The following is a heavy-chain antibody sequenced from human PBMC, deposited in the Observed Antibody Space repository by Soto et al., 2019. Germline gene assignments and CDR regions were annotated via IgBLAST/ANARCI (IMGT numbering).Heavy chain of an antibody. CDR2: ISFDGTNK. D-gene: IGHD4-4*01. CDR3: ARDESPHSNPSWFDP. Sequence: QVQLVESGGGVVQPGRSLRLSCAASGFSFSNNGMHWVRQAPGKGLEWVAVISFDGTNKYYADSVKGRFTISRDNSKNSLYLQMNSLRAEDTAVYYCARDESPHSNPSWFDPWGQGILVTVSS. J-gene: IGHJ5*02. V-gene: IGHV3-30*03. CDR1: GFSFSNNG.